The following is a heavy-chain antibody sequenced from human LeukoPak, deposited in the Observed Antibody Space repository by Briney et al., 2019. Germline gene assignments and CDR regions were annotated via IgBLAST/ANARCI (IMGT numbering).Heavy chain of an antibody. J-gene: IGHJ6*03. CDR2: ISAYNGNT. D-gene: IGHD6-13*01. CDR3: ARDLRYSSSWCGSRYYYYMDV. V-gene: IGHV1-18*01. CDR1: GYTFTSYG. Sequence: ASVKVSCKASGYTFTSYGISWVRQAPGQGLEWMGWISAYNGNTNYAQKLQGRVTMTTDTSTSTAYMELRSLRSDDTAVYYCARDLRYSSSWCGSRYYYYMDVWGKGTTVTISS.